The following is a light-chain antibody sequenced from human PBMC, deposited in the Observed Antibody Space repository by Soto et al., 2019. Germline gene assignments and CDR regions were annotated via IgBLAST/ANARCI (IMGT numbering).Light chain of an antibody. Sequence: EIVLTQSPATLSLSPGERATLSCRASQSVGTFLAWYQQKPGQAPRLIIYDPSTRATGIPARFSGSGSWTDFAPTISSLEPKDFAVYYCQHRSNWPRPFGQGTKLDIK. V-gene: IGKV3-11*01. CDR1: QSVGTF. J-gene: IGKJ2*01. CDR3: QHRSNWPRP. CDR2: DPS.